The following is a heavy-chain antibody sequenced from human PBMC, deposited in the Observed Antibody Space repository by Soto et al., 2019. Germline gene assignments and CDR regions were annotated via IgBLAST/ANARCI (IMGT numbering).Heavy chain of an antibody. CDR1: GGTFSSYA. CDR3: ARDYYGSGRDPNWFDP. V-gene: IGHV1-69*01. CDR2: IIPIFGTA. Sequence: QVQLVQSGAEVKKPGSSVKVSCTASGGTFSSYAISWVRQAPGQGLEWMGGIIPIFGTANYAQKFQGRVTITADESTSTAYMELSSLRSEDTAVYYCARDYYGSGRDPNWFDPWGQGTLVTVSS. D-gene: IGHD3-10*01. J-gene: IGHJ5*02.